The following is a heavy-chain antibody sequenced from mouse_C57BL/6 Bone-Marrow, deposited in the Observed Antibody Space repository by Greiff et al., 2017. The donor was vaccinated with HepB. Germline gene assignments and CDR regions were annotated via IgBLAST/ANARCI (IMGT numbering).Heavy chain of an antibody. CDR2: IYPRSGNT. V-gene: IGHV1-81*01. D-gene: IGHD4-1*02. CDR1: GYTFTSYG. CDR3: ARSATGTGDFDY. Sequence: VQVVESGAELARPGASVKLSCKASGYTFTSYGISWVKQRTGQGLEWIGEIYPRSGNTYYNEKFKGKATLTADKSSSTAYMELRSLTSEDSAVYFCARSATGTGDFDYWGQGTTLTVSS. J-gene: IGHJ2*01.